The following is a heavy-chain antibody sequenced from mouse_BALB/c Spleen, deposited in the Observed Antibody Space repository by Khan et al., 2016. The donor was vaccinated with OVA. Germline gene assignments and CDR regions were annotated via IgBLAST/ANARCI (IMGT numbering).Heavy chain of an antibody. D-gene: IGHD2-14*01. V-gene: IGHV1-4*01. Sequence: VQLKESGAELARPGASVKMSCKASGYTFTSYTIHWIKKRPGQGLEWIGYINPSNGYTNYNQKFKDKATLTTDKSSTTAYMQLSSLTSDDSAVDNGVRDGACHRSDCLFAYWGQGTLVTVSA. CDR2: INPSNGYT. CDR3: VRDGACHRSDCLFAY. J-gene: IGHJ3*01. CDR1: GYTFTSYT.